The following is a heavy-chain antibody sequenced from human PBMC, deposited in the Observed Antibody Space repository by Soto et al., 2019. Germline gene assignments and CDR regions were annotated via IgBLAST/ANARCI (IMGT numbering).Heavy chain of an antibody. D-gene: IGHD4-17*01. CDR3: ARDEVRITVATDIDY. J-gene: IGHJ4*02. Sequence: ASVKVSCKASGYTFTSYGISWVRQAPGQGLEWMGWISAYNGNTNYAQKLQGRVTMTTDTSTSTAYMELRSLRSDDTAVYYCARDEVRITVATDIDYWGQGTLVTVSS. V-gene: IGHV1-18*01. CDR1: GYTFTSYG. CDR2: ISAYNGNT.